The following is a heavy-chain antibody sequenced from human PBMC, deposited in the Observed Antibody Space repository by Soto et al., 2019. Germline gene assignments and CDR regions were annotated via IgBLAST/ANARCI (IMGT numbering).Heavy chain of an antibody. CDR3: ARDPLWFGELLPDY. CDR2: INAGNGNT. V-gene: IGHV1-3*01. Sequence: ASVKVSCKASGYTFTSYAMHWVRQAPGQRLEWMGWINAGNGNTKYSQKFQGRVTITRDTSASTAYMELSSLRSEDTAVYYCARDPLWFGELLPDYWGQGTLVTVSS. CDR1: GYTFTSYA. J-gene: IGHJ4*02. D-gene: IGHD3-10*01.